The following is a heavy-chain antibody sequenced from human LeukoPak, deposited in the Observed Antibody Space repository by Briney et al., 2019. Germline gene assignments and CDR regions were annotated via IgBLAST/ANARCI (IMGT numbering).Heavy chain of an antibody. CDR3: ARDYPGSPSSDAFDI. CDR2: ISSSSSYI. V-gene: IGHV3-21*01. D-gene: IGHD3-16*02. CDR1: GFTFSSYS. J-gene: IGHJ3*02. Sequence: GGSLRLSCAASGFTFSSYSMNWVRQAPGKGLEWVSSISSSSSYIYYADSVKGRFTISRDNAKNSLHLQMNSLRAEDTAVYYCARDYPGSPSSDAFDIWGQGTMVTVSS.